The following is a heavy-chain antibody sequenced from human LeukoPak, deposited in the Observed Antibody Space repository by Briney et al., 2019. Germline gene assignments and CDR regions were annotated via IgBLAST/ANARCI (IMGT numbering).Heavy chain of an antibody. J-gene: IGHJ4*02. CDR1: GYTFTGYY. CDR3: ARRRAAAIYFDY. Sequence: ASVKVSCKASGYTFTGYYMHWVRQAPGQGLEWMGWINPNSGGTNYAQKFQGRVTMTRDTSISTAYMELSRLRSDDTAVHYCARRRAAAIYFDYWGQGTLVTVSS. CDR2: INPNSGGT. V-gene: IGHV1-2*02. D-gene: IGHD2-2*01.